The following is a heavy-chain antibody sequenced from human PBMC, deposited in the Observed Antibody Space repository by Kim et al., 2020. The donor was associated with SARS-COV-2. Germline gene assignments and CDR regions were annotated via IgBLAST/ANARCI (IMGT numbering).Heavy chain of an antibody. D-gene: IGHD6-13*01. CDR3: AKDLVKDPSSYSSSWYATSLDYYGMDV. Sequence: GGSLRLSCAASGFTFDDYAMHWVRQAPGKGLEWVSLISWDGGSTYYADSVKGRFTISRDNSKNSLYLQMNSLRAEDTALYYCAKDLVKDPSSYSSSWYATSLDYYGMDVWGQGTTVTVSS. CDR1: GFTFDDYA. V-gene: IGHV3-43D*03. CDR2: ISWDGGST. J-gene: IGHJ6*02.